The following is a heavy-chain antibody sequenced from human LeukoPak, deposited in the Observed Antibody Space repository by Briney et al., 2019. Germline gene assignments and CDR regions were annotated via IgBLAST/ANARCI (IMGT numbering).Heavy chain of an antibody. Sequence: GGSLRLSCAASGFTFSNYAMSWVRQAPGKGLEWVSVVSGGGGSTYYADSVKGRFTISRDNSKNTLYLQMNSLRAEDTAVYYCAKEVSRVTTFYFDYWGQGTLVTVSS. V-gene: IGHV3-23*01. CDR1: GFTFSNYA. CDR3: AKEVSRVTTFYFDY. CDR2: VSGGGGST. J-gene: IGHJ4*02. D-gene: IGHD4-17*01.